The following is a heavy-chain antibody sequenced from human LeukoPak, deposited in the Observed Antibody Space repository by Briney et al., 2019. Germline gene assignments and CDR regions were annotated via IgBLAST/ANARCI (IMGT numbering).Heavy chain of an antibody. D-gene: IGHD6-13*01. CDR3: AKDHGAAAGPEYFQH. V-gene: IGHV3-30*02. Sequence: PGGSLRLSCAASGFTFSSYGMHWVRQAPGKGLEWVAFIRYDGSNKYYADSVKGRFTISRDNSKNTLYLQMNSLRAEDTAVYYCAKDHGAAAGPEYFQHWGQGTLVTVSS. CDR1: GFTFSSYG. CDR2: IRYDGSNK. J-gene: IGHJ1*01.